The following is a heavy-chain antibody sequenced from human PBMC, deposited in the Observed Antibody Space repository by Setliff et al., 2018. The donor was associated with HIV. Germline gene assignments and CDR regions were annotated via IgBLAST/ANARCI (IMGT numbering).Heavy chain of an antibody. Sequence: ASVKVSCKASGYTFTSYPMHWVRQAPGQGLEWMGVINTSGGSAGYAEKFRGRVTMTRDTSTSTVYMEMRGLRSDDTAVYYCGRNRGNGWYYYDSWGQGTLVTVSS. CDR1: GYTFTSYP. J-gene: IGHJ4*02. V-gene: IGHV1-46*01. CDR2: INTSGGSA. CDR3: GRNRGNGWYYYDS. D-gene: IGHD3-22*01.